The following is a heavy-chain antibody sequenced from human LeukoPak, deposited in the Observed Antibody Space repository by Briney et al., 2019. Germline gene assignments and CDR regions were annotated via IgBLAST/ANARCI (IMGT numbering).Heavy chain of an antibody. CDR1: GFTFSSYA. CDR3: ARDRHGGGAAAGTPYYYYMDV. J-gene: IGHJ6*03. Sequence: AGGSLRLSCAASGFTFSSYAMHWVRQAPGKGLEYVSAISSNGGSTYYANSVKGRFTISRDNSKNTLYLQMGSLRAEGMAVYYCARDRHGGGAAAGTPYYYYMDVWGKGTTVTVSS. CDR2: ISSNGGST. D-gene: IGHD6-13*01. V-gene: IGHV3-64*01.